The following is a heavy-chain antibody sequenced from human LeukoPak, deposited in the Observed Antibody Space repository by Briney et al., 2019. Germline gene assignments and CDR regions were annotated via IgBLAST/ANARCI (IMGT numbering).Heavy chain of an antibody. J-gene: IGHJ6*03. CDR2: IIPIFGTA. D-gene: IGHD6-19*01. Sequence: ASVKVSCKASGGTFSSYAISWVRQAPGQGLEWMGGIIPIFGTANYAQKFQGRVTITADKSTSTAYMELSSLRSEDTAVYYCARAVIAVAGGYYYYYMDVWGKGTTVTISS. CDR1: GGTFSSYA. CDR3: ARAVIAVAGGYYYYYMDV. V-gene: IGHV1-69*06.